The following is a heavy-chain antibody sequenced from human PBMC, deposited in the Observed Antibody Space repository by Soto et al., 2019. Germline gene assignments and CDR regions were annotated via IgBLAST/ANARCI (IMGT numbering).Heavy chain of an antibody. Sequence: PGESLKISCKGSGYSFTSYCISLVLQMPGKGLEWMWRIDPSDSYTNYSASFQCHVTISADKSISTAYLQWSSLKASDTAMYYCARQSSSWHDAFYIWGQGTMVTVSS. CDR1: GYSFTSYC. D-gene: IGHD6-13*01. J-gene: IGHJ3*02. CDR2: IDPSDSYT. CDR3: ARQSSSWHDAFYI. V-gene: IGHV5-10-1*01.